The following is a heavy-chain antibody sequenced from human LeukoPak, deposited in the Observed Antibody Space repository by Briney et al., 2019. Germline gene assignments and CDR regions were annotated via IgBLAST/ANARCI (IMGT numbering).Heavy chain of an antibody. D-gene: IGHD2-15*01. J-gene: IGHJ5*02. Sequence: GASVKVSCKASGYTFTSYDINWVRQATGQGLEWMGWMNPNSGNTGYAQKFQGRVTMTRNTSISTAYMELSSLRSEDTAVYYSARSLRRMNWFDPWGQGTLVTVSS. CDR1: GYTFTSYD. V-gene: IGHV1-8*01. CDR2: MNPNSGNT. CDR3: ARSLRRMNWFDP.